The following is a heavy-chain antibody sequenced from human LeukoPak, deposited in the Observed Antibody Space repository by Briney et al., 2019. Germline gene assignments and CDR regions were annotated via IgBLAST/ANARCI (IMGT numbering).Heavy chain of an antibody. D-gene: IGHD6-19*01. CDR3: AREQWLPTGGYYFDY. Sequence: PGGSLRLSCAASGFTFSSYWMSWVRQAPGKGLEWVANIKQGGSEKYYVDSVKGRFTISRDNAKNSLYLQMNSLRAEDTAVYYCAREQWLPTGGYYFDYWGQGTLVTVSS. J-gene: IGHJ4*02. CDR2: IKQGGSEK. V-gene: IGHV3-7*04. CDR1: GFTFSSYW.